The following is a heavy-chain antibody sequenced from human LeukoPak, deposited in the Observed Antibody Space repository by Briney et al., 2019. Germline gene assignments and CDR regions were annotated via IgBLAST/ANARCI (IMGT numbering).Heavy chain of an antibody. Sequence: GGCLRLSCAASGFTLSSYAMSWVRPAPGKGREWGANIKEDGSAQYYVDSVKGRFTISRHNAQNSLNLQMNSLRAEDTAVYYCATSSNAPGNQWGPGTLVTVSS. CDR2: IKEDGSAQ. CDR3: ATSSNAPGNQ. V-gene: IGHV3-7*01. D-gene: IGHD1-14*01. J-gene: IGHJ4*02. CDR1: GFTLSSYA.